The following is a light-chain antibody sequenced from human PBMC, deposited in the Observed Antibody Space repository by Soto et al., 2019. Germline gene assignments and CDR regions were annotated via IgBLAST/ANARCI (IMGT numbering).Light chain of an antibody. CDR2: DTS. CDR3: QQRSKFLWT. Sequence: EIVLTQSPATLSFSPGERATLSCRASQSVSNYLAWYQQKPGQAPRLLMYDTSNRAPGIPARFSGSGSGTDFTLIINSLEPEDFAVYFCQQRSKFLWTFGQGTKVEI. V-gene: IGKV3-11*01. J-gene: IGKJ1*01. CDR1: QSVSNY.